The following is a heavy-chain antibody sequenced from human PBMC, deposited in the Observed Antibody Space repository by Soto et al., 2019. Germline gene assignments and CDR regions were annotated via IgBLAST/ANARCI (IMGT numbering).Heavy chain of an antibody. CDR2: MNPNNGNT. D-gene: IGHD2-8*01. CDR1: GYTFTHYD. J-gene: IGHJ5*02. Sequence: QVQLVQSGAEVKKPGASVKVSCRASGYTFTHYDINWVRQATGQGLEWMGWMNPNNGNTGYAQKFQGRVTMTRDTSISTAYMELSSLRYEDTAVYYCARNTPDGSVTMVYAHNWFDPWGQGTLVTVSS. CDR3: ARNTPDGSVTMVYAHNWFDP. V-gene: IGHV1-8*01.